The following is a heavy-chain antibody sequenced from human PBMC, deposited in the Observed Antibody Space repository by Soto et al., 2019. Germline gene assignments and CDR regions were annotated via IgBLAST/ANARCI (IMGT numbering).Heavy chain of an antibody. D-gene: IGHD2-2*01. CDR3: ARHRVGVLVPAAFFDY. J-gene: IGHJ4*02. V-gene: IGHV4-39*01. CDR2: IYYSGST. CDR1: GGSISSSSYY. Sequence: QLQLQESGPGLVKPSGTLSLTCTVSGGSISSSSYYWGWIRQPPGKGLEWIGRIYYSGSTYYNPSLKSRVTISVDTSKHQFSLELSSVTAADTAVYYCARHRVGVLVPAAFFDYWGQGTLVTVSS.